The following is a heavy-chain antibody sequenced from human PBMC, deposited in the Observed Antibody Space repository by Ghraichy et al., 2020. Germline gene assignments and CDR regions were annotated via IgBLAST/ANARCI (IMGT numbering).Heavy chain of an antibody. CDR2: IKSDGSDI. CDR1: GFTFSRHW. V-gene: IGHV3-7*01. J-gene: IGHJ4*02. Sequence: GVLRLSCAASGFTFSRHWMSWVRQAPGKGLEWVASIKSDGSDIFYVDSVKGQFTISRDNAKNSVSLEMNSLRVEDTAVYYCARDPYGDYKYGGTDYWGQGTLVSVSS. D-gene: IGHD4-17*01. CDR3: ARDPYGDYKYGGTDY.